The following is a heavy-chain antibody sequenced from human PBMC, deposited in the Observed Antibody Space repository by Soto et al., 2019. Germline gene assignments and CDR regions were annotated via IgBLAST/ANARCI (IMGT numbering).Heavy chain of an antibody. CDR1: GGSISSYY. J-gene: IGHJ4*02. CDR3: ARARLAPPFRPLGYYFDY. Sequence: PSETLSLTCPVSGGSISSYYWSWIRQPPGKGLEWIGYIYYSGSTTYNPSPKSRVTISVDTSKNQFSLKLSSVTAADTAVYYCARARLAPPFRPLGYYFDYWGQGTLVTVSS. V-gene: IGHV4-59*01. CDR2: IYYSGST. D-gene: IGHD3-16*01.